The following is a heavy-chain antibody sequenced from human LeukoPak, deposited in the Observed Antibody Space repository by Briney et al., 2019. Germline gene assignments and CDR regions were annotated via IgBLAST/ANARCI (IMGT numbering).Heavy chain of an antibody. J-gene: IGHJ5*02. V-gene: IGHV4-59*08. CDR3: ARYSDYGDYDGWFDP. D-gene: IGHD4-17*01. CDR2: IYYSGST. Sequence: SETLSLTCTVSGGSISSYYWSWIRQPPGKGLEWIGHIYYSGSTNYNPSLKSRVTISVDTSKNQFSLKLSSVTAADTAVYYCARYSDYGDYDGWFDPWGQGTLVTVSS. CDR1: GGSISSYY.